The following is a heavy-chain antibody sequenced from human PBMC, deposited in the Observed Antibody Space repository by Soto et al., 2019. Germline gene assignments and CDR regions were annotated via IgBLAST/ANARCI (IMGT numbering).Heavy chain of an antibody. Sequence: PGGSLSLSCAASGFTFSSYAMHWVRQAPGKGLEWVAVISYDGSNKYYADSVKGRFTISRDNSKNTLYLQMNSLRAEDTAVYYCAGSEDTRGGKYYYSGMDVWGQGTTVTVSS. D-gene: IGHD5-18*01. CDR3: AGSEDTRGGKYYYSGMDV. J-gene: IGHJ6*02. CDR1: GFTFSSYA. V-gene: IGHV3-30-3*01. CDR2: ISYDGSNK.